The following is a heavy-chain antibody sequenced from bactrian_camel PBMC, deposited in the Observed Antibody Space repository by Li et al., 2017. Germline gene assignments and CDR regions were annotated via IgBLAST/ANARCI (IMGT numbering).Heavy chain of an antibody. J-gene: IGHJ4*01. Sequence: HVQLVESGGGSEQAGGSLRLSCVVSGPTCSSYCMAWIRQAPGKGREGVASIYTGTDRTYYADSVKGRFAIWQDNAKNTVYLQINYLRPEDTAMYYCAADLLSMRPLDPSEYQYWGQGTQVTVS. V-gene: IGHV3S1*01. CDR2: IYTGTDRT. CDR3: AADLLSMRPLDPSEYQY. CDR1: GPTCSSYC. D-gene: IGHD1*01.